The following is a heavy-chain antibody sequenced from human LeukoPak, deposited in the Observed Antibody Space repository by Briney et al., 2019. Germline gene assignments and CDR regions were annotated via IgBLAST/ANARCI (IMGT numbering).Heavy chain of an antibody. D-gene: IGHD5-18*01. CDR1: GFTFDDYA. V-gene: IGHV3-9*01. J-gene: IGHJ4*02. CDR2: ISWNSGSI. CDR3: AKEKYSYGSLDY. Sequence: GGSPRLSCAASGFTFDDYAMHWVRQAPGKGLEWVSGISWNSGSIGYADSVKGRFTISRDNAKNSLYLQMNSLRAEDTALYYCAKEKYSYGSLDYWGQGTLVTVSS.